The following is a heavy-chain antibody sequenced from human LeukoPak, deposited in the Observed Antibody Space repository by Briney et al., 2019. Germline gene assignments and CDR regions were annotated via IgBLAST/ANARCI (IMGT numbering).Heavy chain of an antibody. CDR1: GFTFSSYG. Sequence: GGSLRLSCAASGFTFSSYGMHWVRQAPGKGLEWVAFIRYDGSNKYYADSVKGRFTISRDNSKNTLYLQMNSLRAEDTAVYYCASSYCSGGSCYLGGAFDIWGQGTMVTVSS. CDR3: ASSYCSGGSCYLGGAFDI. D-gene: IGHD2-15*01. V-gene: IGHV3-30*02. J-gene: IGHJ3*02. CDR2: IRYDGSNK.